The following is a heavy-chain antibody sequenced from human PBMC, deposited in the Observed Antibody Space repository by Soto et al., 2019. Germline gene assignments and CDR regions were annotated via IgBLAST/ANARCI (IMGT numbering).Heavy chain of an antibody. J-gene: IGHJ4*02. CDR2: ISYDGSNK. Sequence: AVGSLRLSCAASGFTFSSYGMHWVRQAPGKGLEWVAVISYDGSNKYYADSVKGRFTISRDNSKNTLYLQMNSLRAEDTAVYYCAASGIAARPQYYFDYWGQGTLVTVSS. CDR1: GFTFSSYG. D-gene: IGHD6-6*01. V-gene: IGHV3-30*03. CDR3: AASGIAARPQYYFDY.